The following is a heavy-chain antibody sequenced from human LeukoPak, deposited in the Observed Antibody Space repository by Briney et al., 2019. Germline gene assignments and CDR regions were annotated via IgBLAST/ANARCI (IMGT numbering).Heavy chain of an antibody. Sequence: PSETLSLTCTVSGGSISSSSYYWGWIRQPPGKGLEWIGSIYYSGSTYYNPSLKSRVTISVDTSKNQFSLKLISVTAADTAVYYCARQLGYCSSTSCYADKVDYWGQGTLVTVSS. CDR2: IYYSGST. CDR3: ARQLGYCSSTSCYADKVDY. J-gene: IGHJ4*02. CDR1: GGSISSSSYY. V-gene: IGHV4-39*01. D-gene: IGHD2-2*01.